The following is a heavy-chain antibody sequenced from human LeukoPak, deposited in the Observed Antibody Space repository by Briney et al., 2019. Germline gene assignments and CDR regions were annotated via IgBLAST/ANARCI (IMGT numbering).Heavy chain of an antibody. D-gene: IGHD6-19*01. V-gene: IGHV1-69*05. CDR2: IIPIFGTA. J-gene: IGHJ4*02. CDR3: ARSSIAVAGTPLDY. CDR1: GGTFSSYA. Sequence: HWASVKVSCKASGGTFSSYAISWVRQAPGQGLEWMGRIIPIFGTANYAQKFQGRVTITTDESTSTAYMELSSLRSEDTAVYYCARSSIAVAGTPLDYWGQGTLVTVSS.